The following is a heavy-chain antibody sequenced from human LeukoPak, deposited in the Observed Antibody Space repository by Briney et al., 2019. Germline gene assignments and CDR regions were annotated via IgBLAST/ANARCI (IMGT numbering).Heavy chain of an antibody. CDR3: ARDVAAAGTRWFDP. V-gene: IGHV3-30*04. CDR2: ISYDGSNK. CDR1: GFTFSSYA. Sequence: PGRSLRPSCAASGFTFSSYAMHWVRQAPGKGLEWVAVISYDGSNKYYADSVKGRFTISRDNSKNTLYLQMNSLRAEDTTVYYCARDVAAAGTRWFDPWGQGTLVTVSS. J-gene: IGHJ5*02. D-gene: IGHD6-13*01.